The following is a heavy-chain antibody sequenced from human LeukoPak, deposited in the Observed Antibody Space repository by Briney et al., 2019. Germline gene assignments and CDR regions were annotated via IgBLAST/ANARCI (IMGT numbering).Heavy chain of an antibody. CDR3: ARGSSFDGYCSAGACDAGYYDS. CDR2: INHRGSS. V-gene: IGHV4-34*01. CDR1: GESFSAYF. D-gene: IGHD2-15*01. J-gene: IGHJ4*02. Sequence: SETLSLTCAVYGESFSAYFWNWIRQAPGKPLEYIGEINHRGSSHYNPSLKTRVTLSVDTSKNQFSLKLTSVAAADTPVYFCARGSSFDGYCSAGACDAGYYDSWGQGTPVTVSS.